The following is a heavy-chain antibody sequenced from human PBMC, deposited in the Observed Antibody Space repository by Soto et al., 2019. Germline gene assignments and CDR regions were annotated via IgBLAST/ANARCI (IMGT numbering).Heavy chain of an antibody. V-gene: IGHV4-34*01. Sequence: PSETLSLTCAVYGGSFSCYYWSWIRQPPGKGLEWIGEINHSGSTNYNPSLKSRVTISVDTSKNQFSLKLSSVTAADTAVYYCARGPXVLMVYAMIGLYNWFDPWGQGTLVTVSS. CDR1: GGSFSCYY. CDR3: ARGPXVLMVYAMIGLYNWFDP. CDR2: INHSGST. D-gene: IGHD2-8*01. J-gene: IGHJ5*02.